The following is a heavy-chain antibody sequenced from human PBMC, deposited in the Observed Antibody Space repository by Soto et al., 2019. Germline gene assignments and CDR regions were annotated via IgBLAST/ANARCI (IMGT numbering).Heavy chain of an antibody. V-gene: IGHV3-23*01. CDR2: ISGSGDIT. Sequence: EVQLLESGGGLVQPGGSLRLSCAASGFTFSSSGMSWVRQAPGKGLEWVSRISGSGDITYYADSVKGRFTISRDNSKNTLCLQMNSLRAEDTAVYYCAKMGDHYHYYGMDVWGQGTTVTVSS. CDR3: AKMGDHYHYYGMDV. CDR1: GFTFSSSG. J-gene: IGHJ6*02.